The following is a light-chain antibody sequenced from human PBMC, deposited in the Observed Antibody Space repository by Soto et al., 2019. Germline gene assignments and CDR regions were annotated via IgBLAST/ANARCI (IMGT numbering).Light chain of an antibody. CDR1: SSDVGGYNY. CDR3: RPNAGNDKVGV. CDR2: EVR. J-gene: IGLJ1*01. V-gene: IGLV2-8*01. Sequence: QSVLTQPPSASGSPGQSVTISCTGSSSDVGGYNYVSCYQQHAGKAPKLVIDEVRKPPSGVPDRFAGSKSGKTACPTVSGLQAEDEADYECRPNAGNDKVGVFGPGTKLTVL.